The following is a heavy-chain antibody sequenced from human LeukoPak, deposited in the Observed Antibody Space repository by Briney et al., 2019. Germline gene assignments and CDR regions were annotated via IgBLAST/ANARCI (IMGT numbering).Heavy chain of an antibody. D-gene: IGHD3-22*01. V-gene: IGHV3-66*01. CDR1: GFTFSNAW. CDR2: IYSGGTT. Sequence: SGGSLRLSCAASGFTFSNAWMSWVRQAPGKGLEWVSVIYSGGTTYYADSVKGRFIISRDNSKNTLYLQMNSLRAEDTAVYYCARSSGYLYFDHWGQGTLVTVSS. J-gene: IGHJ4*02. CDR3: ARSSGYLYFDH.